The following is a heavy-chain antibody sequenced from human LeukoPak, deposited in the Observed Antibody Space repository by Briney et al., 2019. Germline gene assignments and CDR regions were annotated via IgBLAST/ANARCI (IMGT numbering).Heavy chain of an antibody. Sequence: GGSLRLSCAASGFVFSDYAMSWVRQAPGKGLEWVSVISGSGGRTYYADSVKGRFTASRDNSKNTLYLQMNSLRAEDTAVYYCAKEGGETGTTLGSSDYWGQGTLVTVSS. J-gene: IGHJ4*02. CDR2: ISGSGGRT. CDR1: GFVFSDYA. D-gene: IGHD1/OR15-1a*01. V-gene: IGHV3-23*01. CDR3: AKEGGETGTTLGSSDY.